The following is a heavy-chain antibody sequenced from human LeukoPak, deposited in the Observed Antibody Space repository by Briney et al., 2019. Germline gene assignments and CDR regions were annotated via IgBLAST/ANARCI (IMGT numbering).Heavy chain of an antibody. CDR2: ISAYNGNT. Sequence: ASVKVSCKASGYTFTSYGISWVRQAPGQGLEWMGWISAYNGNTNYAQKLQGRVTMTTDTSTNTAYMELRSLRSDDTAVYYCARDQCSSTSCYTSWFDPWGQGTLVTVSS. V-gene: IGHV1-18*01. CDR3: ARDQCSSTSCYTSWFDP. CDR1: GYTFTSYG. D-gene: IGHD2-2*02. J-gene: IGHJ5*02.